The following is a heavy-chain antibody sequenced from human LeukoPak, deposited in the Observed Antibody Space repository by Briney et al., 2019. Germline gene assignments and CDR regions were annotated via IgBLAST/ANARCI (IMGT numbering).Heavy chain of an antibody. Sequence: ASVTVSCKASGGTFSSYAISWVRQAPGQGLEWMGGIIPIFGTANYAQKFQGRVTITADESTSTAYMELIRLRSEDTAVYYCARDRDVVVVAATEGGFDYWGQGTLVTVSS. CDR2: IIPIFGTA. CDR1: GGTFSSYA. V-gene: IGHV1-69*13. J-gene: IGHJ4*02. CDR3: ARDRDVVVVAATEGGFDY. D-gene: IGHD2-15*01.